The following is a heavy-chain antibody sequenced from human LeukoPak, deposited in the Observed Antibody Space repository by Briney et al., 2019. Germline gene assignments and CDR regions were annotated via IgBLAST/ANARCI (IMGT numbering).Heavy chain of an antibody. Sequence: GGSLRLSCAASGFTFSSYEMNWVRQAPGKGLEWVSYISSSGSTIYYADSVKGRFTISRDNAKNSLYLQMNSLRAEDTAVYYCARGGYSSLGVYWGQGTLVTVSS. V-gene: IGHV3-48*03. D-gene: IGHD5-18*01. J-gene: IGHJ4*02. CDR2: ISSSGSTI. CDR3: ARGGYSSLGVY. CDR1: GFTFSSYE.